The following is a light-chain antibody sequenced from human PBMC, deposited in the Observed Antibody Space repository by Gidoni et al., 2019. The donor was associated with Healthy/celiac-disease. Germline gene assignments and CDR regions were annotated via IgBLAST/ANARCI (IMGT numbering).Light chain of an antibody. J-gene: IGKJ4*02. CDR3: QQRYSTPLR. CDR2: AAS. Sequence: DIRLTQSPSSLSASVGDRVTITCRASMSSSSYLNWYQHKPGKAPKLMIYAASSVQSGVPSRVSGSGSGTDFTLTISSLQPEEFATYYCQQRYSTPLRFGGGTTVEIK. V-gene: IGKV1-39*01. CDR1: MSSSSY.